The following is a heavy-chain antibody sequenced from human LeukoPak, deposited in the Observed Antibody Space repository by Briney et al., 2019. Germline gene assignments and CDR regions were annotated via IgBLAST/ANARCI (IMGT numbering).Heavy chain of an antibody. CDR1: GFAFSIYS. Sequence: GGSLRLSCAASGFAFSIYSLNWVCQTPGKRLEWVSYITGGSNNILYADSVKGRFTISRDNAKNSLYLQMNSLRDEDTAVYYCATSRDWRVESWGRGIAVTVSS. CDR3: ATSRDWRVES. V-gene: IGHV3-48*02. D-gene: IGHD2-21*02. J-gene: IGHJ4*02. CDR2: ITGGSNNI.